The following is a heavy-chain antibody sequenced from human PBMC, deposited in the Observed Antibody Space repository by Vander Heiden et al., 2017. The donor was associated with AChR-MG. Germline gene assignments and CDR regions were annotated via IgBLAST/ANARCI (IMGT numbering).Heavy chain of an antibody. Sequence: QVELVQSGAEVKKPGSSVKVSCKASGGTFSGFALSWLRQAPGQGLEWMGGTIPLLGTANYAQKFQGRVTMTADKSTSTAYMELSSLTSEDTAVYYCARGAREDYILYFFDSWGQGTLVTVSS. CDR1: GGTFSGFA. V-gene: IGHV1-69*06. J-gene: IGHJ4*02. D-gene: IGHD3-16*01. CDR3: ARGAREDYILYFFDS. CDR2: TIPLLGTA.